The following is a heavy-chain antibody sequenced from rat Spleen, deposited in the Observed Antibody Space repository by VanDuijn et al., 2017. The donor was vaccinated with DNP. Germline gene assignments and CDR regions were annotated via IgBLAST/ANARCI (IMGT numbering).Heavy chain of an antibody. J-gene: IGHJ2*01. V-gene: IGHV5-7*01. D-gene: IGHD4-3*01. Sequence: EVQLVESGGDLVQPGRSLKLSCAASGFTFSDYNMAWVRQAPQRGLEWVATILYDGTRTYYRDSVKCRFTISRDNAENTLFLQMDSLRSEDTATYYCSRVHYNSGPDYWGQGVLVTVSS. CDR2: ILYDGTRT. CDR1: GFTFSDYN. CDR3: SRVHYNSGPDY.